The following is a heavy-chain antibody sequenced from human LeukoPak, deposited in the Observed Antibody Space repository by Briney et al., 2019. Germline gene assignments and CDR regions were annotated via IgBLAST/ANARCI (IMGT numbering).Heavy chain of an antibody. D-gene: IGHD6-19*01. CDR1: GYTFTSYG. V-gene: IGHV1-18*01. J-gene: IGHJ4*02. CDR2: ISAYNGNT. CDR3: ARDRAGASSLPFDY. Sequence: ASVKVSCKASGYTFTSYGISWVRQAPGQGLDWMGWISAYNGNTNYAQKLQGRVTMTTDTSTSTAYMELRSLRSDDTAVYYCARDRAGASSLPFDYWGQGTLVTVSS.